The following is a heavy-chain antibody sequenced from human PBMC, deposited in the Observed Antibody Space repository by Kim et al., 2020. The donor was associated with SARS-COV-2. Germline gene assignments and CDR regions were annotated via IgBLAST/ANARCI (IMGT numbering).Heavy chain of an antibody. J-gene: IGHJ6*02. Sequence: GGSLRLSCAASGFTFSSYAMSWVRQAPGKGLEWVSAISGSGGSTYYADSVKGRFTISRDNSKNTLYLQMNSLRAEDTAVYYCAGHSGSYYYYYYYGMDVWGQGTTVTVSS. V-gene: IGHV3-23*01. D-gene: IGHD1-26*01. CDR3: AGHSGSYYYYYYYGMDV. CDR1: GFTFSSYA. CDR2: ISGSGGST.